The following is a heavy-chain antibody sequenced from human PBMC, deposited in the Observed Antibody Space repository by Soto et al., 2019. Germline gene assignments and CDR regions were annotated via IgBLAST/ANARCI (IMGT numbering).Heavy chain of an antibody. Sequence: SETLSLTCTVSGGSISSDYWSWIRQPPGKGLEWIGYTYYSGSTNYNPSLKSRVTISVDTSKNQFSLKLSSVTAADTAVYYCAKVFCGIGIVGATCDYYYYGMDVWGQGTTVTAP. V-gene: IGHV4-59*01. J-gene: IGHJ6*02. CDR1: GGSISSDY. CDR2: TYYSGST. CDR3: AKVFCGIGIVGATCDYYYYGMDV. D-gene: IGHD1-26*01.